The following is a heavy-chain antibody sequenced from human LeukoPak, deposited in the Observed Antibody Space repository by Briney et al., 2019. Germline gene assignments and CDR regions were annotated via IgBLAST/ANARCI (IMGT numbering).Heavy chain of an antibody. J-gene: IGHJ4*02. D-gene: IGHD3-22*01. CDR2: IYPGDSDT. Sequence: GESLKISCKGSGYSFTSYWIGWVRQMPGKGLEWMGIIYPGDSDTRYSPSFQGQVTISAGKSISTAYLQRSSLKASATALCSCAGPDFYDSRSSSAGVGNWGQGTLVTVSS. CDR1: GYSFTSYW. V-gene: IGHV5-51*01. CDR3: AGPDFYDSRSSSAGVGN.